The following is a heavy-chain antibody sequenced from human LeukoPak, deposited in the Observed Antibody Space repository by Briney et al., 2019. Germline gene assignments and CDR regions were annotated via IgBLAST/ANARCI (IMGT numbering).Heavy chain of an antibody. CDR3: ARVGYSNSYDY. CDR2: MNPNTGNA. J-gene: IGHJ4*02. CDR1: GYTFTNFD. Sequence: GSSVKVSCKASGYTFTNFDINWVRQATGQGLEWMGWMNPNTGNAGYAQKFQDRVTITWDASITTAYMDLSSLRSEGTAVYYCARVGYSNSYDYWGQGTLVTVSS. V-gene: IGHV1-8*03. D-gene: IGHD1-26*01.